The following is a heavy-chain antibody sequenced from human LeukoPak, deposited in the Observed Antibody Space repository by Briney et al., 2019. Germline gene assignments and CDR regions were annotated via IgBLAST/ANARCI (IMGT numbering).Heavy chain of an antibody. CDR3: AREREVRGVYGMDV. J-gene: IGHJ6*02. CDR2: IIPIFGTA. Sequence: HRASVKVSCKASGGTFSSYAISWVRQAPGQGLEWMGGIIPIFGTADYAQKFQGRVTITADESTSTAYMELSSLRSEDTAVYYCAREREVRGVYGMDVWGQGTTVTVSS. D-gene: IGHD3-10*01. V-gene: IGHV1-69*13. CDR1: GGTFSSYA.